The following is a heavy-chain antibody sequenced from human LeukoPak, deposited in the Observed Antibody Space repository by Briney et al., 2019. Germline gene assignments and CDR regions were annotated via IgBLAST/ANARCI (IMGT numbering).Heavy chain of an antibody. D-gene: IGHD6-13*01. V-gene: IGHV4-39*01. J-gene: IGHJ4*02. Sequence: SETLSLTCTVSGGSISSSSHYWGWIRQPPGKGLEWIGSIYYSGSTYYNPSLKSRVTISVDTSKNQFSLKLSSVTAADTAVYYCASHSSSWLSFSDYWGQGTLVTVSS. CDR3: ASHSSSWLSFSDY. CDR1: GGSISSSSHY. CDR2: IYYSGST.